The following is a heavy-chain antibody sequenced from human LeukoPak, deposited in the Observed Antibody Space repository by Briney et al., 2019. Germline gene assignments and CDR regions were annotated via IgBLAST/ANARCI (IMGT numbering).Heavy chain of an antibody. D-gene: IGHD3-9*01. CDR3: ARDGILRYFDWLLPPEYYYYMDV. CDR1: GYTFTSYY. V-gene: IGHV1-46*01. J-gene: IGHJ6*03. Sequence: ASVKVSCKASGYTFTSYYMHWVRQAPGQGLEWMGIINPSGGSTSYAQKFQGRVTMTRDMSTSTVYMELSSLRSEDTAVYYCARDGILRYFDWLLPPEYYYYMDVWGKGTTVTISS. CDR2: INPSGGST.